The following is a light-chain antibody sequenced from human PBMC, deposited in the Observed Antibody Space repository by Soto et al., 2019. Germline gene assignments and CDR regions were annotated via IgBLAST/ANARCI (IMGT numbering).Light chain of an antibody. CDR2: EVS. Sequence: QSVLTQPPSASGSPGQSVTISCTGTSSDVGAYNYVSWYQQHPGKAPKLMIYEVSKRPSGVPDRFSGSKSGNTASLTVSGLQAEDEADYCCCSYTDTNILVFGGGTKVTVL. V-gene: IGLV2-8*01. CDR1: SSDVGAYNY. CDR3: CSYTDTNILV. J-gene: IGLJ2*01.